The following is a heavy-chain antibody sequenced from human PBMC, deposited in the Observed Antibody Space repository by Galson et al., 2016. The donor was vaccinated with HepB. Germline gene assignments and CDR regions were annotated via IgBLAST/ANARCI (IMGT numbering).Heavy chain of an antibody. D-gene: IGHD3-10*01. CDR1: GDSVSSNTAT. CDR2: TFYRSDWHY. V-gene: IGHV6-1*01. Sequence: CAISGDSVSSNTATWNWIRQSPSRGLEWLGRTFYRSDWHYDYAVSVKGRITISPDTSRNQFSLHLNSVTPEDTAVYYCARAVMLGRGMDVWGQGTTVTVSS. J-gene: IGHJ6*02. CDR3: ARAVMLGRGMDV.